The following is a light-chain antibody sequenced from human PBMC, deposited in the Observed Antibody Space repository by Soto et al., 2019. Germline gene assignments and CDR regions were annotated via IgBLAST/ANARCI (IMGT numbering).Light chain of an antibody. CDR2: GVS. V-gene: IGKV3-20*01. Sequence: ELVLTQSPGTLSLSPGERATLSCRASQSVNTKYLAWYQQKPGQAPRLLIYGVSSRATGIPDRFSGSRSGTDFILTISRVEPEDFAVYYCQQFGTSPLVTFGPGTKVDIK. CDR1: QSVNTKY. CDR3: QQFGTSPLVT. J-gene: IGKJ3*01.